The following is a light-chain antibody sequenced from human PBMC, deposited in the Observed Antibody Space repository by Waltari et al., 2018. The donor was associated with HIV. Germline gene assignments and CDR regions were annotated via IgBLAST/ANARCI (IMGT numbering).Light chain of an antibody. CDR2: KAS. CDR1: ESVSSW. Sequence: DLQMPQSPSTLSASVGDRVTLTCRASESVSSWLAWYQQKPGKAPKLLIYKASSLESGVPSRFSGSGSGTEFTLTISSLQPDDFATYYCQQYNTFSATFGQGTKVEIK. CDR3: QQYNTFSAT. J-gene: IGKJ1*01. V-gene: IGKV1-5*03.